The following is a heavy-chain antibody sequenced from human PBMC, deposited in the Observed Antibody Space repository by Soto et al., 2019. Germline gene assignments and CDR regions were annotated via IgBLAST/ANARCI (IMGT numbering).Heavy chain of an antibody. CDR3: VEGWNDF. Sequence: EVQVVESGGDLVKPGGSLRLSCVTSGFMFSSAWMNWVRQAPGKGLEWVGRMKSKRDGGARYYAEPVKGRFSISRDDSKNTVFLQMNSLRAEDTAVYYCVEGWNDFWGQGTLVTVSS. CDR1: GFMFSSAW. V-gene: IGHV3-15*01. J-gene: IGHJ4*02. D-gene: IGHD1-1*01. CDR2: MKSKRDGGAR.